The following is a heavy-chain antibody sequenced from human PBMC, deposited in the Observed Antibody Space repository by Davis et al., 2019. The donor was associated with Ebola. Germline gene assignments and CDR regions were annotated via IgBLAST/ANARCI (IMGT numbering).Heavy chain of an antibody. V-gene: IGHV1-69*02. Sequence: SVKVSCKASGYTFTSYYMHWVRQAPGQGLEWMGRIIPILGIANYAQKFQGRVTITADKSTSTAYMELSSLRSEDTAVYYCAGNVPAAYYWGQGTLVTVPS. CDR3: AGNVPAAYY. CDR1: GYTFTSYY. D-gene: IGHD2-2*01. J-gene: IGHJ4*02. CDR2: IIPILGIA.